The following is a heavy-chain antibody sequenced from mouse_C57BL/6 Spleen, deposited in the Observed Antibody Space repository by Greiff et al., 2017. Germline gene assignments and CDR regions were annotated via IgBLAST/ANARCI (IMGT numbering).Heavy chain of an antibody. D-gene: IGHD1-1*01. Sequence: VQLQQSGPELVKPGASVKMSCKASGYTFTDYNMHWVKQSHGKSLEWIGYINPNNGGTSYNQKFKGKATLTVNKSSSTAYMELRSLTSEDSAVXSCARAPYGRTPFDYWVEGTTLTVSS. V-gene: IGHV1-22*01. CDR1: GYTFTDYN. J-gene: IGHJ2*01. CDR2: INPNNGGT. CDR3: ARAPYGRTPFDY.